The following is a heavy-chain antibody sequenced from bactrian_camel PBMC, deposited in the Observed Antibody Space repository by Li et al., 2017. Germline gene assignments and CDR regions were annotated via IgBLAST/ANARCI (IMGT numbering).Heavy chain of an antibody. CDR3: AANRALCSWIDWSRVTTYNY. D-gene: IGHD6*01. CDR1: GLTQKYYC. J-gene: IGHJ4*01. Sequence: HVQLVESGGGSVQAGGSLRLSCAGSGLTQKYYCMAWFRQAPGKEREGVASIRSGGGTWYADDVKGRATISQDGTKTTVYLQMNNLTPDDTAMYYCAANRALCSWIDWSRVTTYNYWGQGTQVTVS. CDR2: IRSGGGT. V-gene: IGHV3S60*01.